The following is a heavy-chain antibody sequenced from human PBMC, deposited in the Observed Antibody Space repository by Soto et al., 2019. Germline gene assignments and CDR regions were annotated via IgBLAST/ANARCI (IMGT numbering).Heavy chain of an antibody. D-gene: IGHD6-13*01. CDR3: ARDAPTIAAQDDY. CDR1: GGTFSSYT. V-gene: IGHV1-18*01. Sequence: ASVKVSCKASGGTFSSYTSSWVRQAPGQGLEWMGWISAYNGNTNYAEKLQGRVTMTTDTSTSIAYMELRSLRSDDTAVYYCARDAPTIAAQDDYWGQGTLVTVSS. J-gene: IGHJ4*02. CDR2: ISAYNGNT.